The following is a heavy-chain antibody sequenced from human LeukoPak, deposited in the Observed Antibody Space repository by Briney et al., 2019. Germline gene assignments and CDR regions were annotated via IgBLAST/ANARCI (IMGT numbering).Heavy chain of an antibody. V-gene: IGHV3-23*01. CDR3: AKQLGYCSDGSCYFPY. Sequence: GGSLRLSCAASGFTFSSSAMSWVRQAPGKGLEWVSAISNNGGYTYYADSVQGRFSISRDNSKSTLCLQMNSLRAEDTAVYYCAKQLGYCSDGSCYFPYWGQGTLVTVSS. D-gene: IGHD2-15*01. CDR1: GFTFSSSA. CDR2: ISNNGGYT. J-gene: IGHJ4*02.